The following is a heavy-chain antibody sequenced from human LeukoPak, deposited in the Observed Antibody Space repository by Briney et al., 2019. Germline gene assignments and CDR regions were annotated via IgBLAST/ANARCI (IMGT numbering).Heavy chain of an antibody. J-gene: IGHJ5*02. D-gene: IGHD3-10*01. Sequence: SETLSLTCTVSGGSISSYYWSWIRQPPGKGLEWIGYIYYSGSTKYNPSLKSRVTISVDTSKNQFSLKLSSVTAADTAVYYCARAYYYGSGSYYNERWFDPWGQGTLVTVSS. CDR2: IYYSGST. V-gene: IGHV4-59*08. CDR3: ARAYYYGSGSYYNERWFDP. CDR1: GGSISSYY.